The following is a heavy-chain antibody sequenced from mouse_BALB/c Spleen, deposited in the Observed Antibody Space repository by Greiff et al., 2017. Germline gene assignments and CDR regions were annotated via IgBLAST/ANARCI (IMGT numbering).Heavy chain of an antibody. CDR3: AKGGYFYYAMDY. Sequence: QVQLQQPGAELVKPGAPVKLSCKASGYTFTSYWMNWVKQRPGRGLEWIGRIDPSDSETHYNQKFKDKATLTVDKSSSTAYIQLSSLTSEDSAVYYCAKGGYFYYAMDYWGQGTSVTVSS. J-gene: IGHJ4*01. CDR2: IDPSDSET. D-gene: IGHD2-3*01. V-gene: IGHV1-69*02. CDR1: GYTFTSYW.